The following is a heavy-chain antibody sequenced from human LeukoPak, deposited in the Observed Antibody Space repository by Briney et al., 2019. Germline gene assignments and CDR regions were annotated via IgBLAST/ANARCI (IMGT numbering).Heavy chain of an antibody. D-gene: IGHD3-10*01. Sequence: ASVKVSCKASGYTFTSYGISWVRQAPGQGLEWMGWISAYNGNTNYARKLQGRVTMTTDTSTSTAYMELRSLRSDDTAVYYCARHQLTMVRGKRWFDPWGQGTLVTVSS. CDR3: ARHQLTMVRGKRWFDP. V-gene: IGHV1-18*04. J-gene: IGHJ5*02. CDR1: GYTFTSYG. CDR2: ISAYNGNT.